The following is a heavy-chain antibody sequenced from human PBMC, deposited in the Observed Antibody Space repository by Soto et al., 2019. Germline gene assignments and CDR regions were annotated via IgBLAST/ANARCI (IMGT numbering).Heavy chain of an antibody. CDR1: GYTFTSYA. D-gene: IGHD4-17*01. V-gene: IGHV1-3*01. CDR2: INAGNGNT. CDR3: ARNRGTTVSDFDY. J-gene: IGHJ4*02. Sequence: EASVKVSCKASGYTFTSYAMHWVRQAPGQRLEWMGWINAGNGNTKYSQKFQGRVTITRDTSASTAYMELSSLRSEDTAVYYCARNRGTTVSDFDYWGQGTLVIVSS.